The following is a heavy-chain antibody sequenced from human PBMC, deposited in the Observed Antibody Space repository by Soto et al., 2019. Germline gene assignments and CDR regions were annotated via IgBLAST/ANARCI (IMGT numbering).Heavy chain of an antibody. CDR2: IYTSASI. Sequence: SETLSLTCSVSGADINTYSWTWIRQPAGKGLEWIGRIYTSASINYNPSLKGRVTLSVDTSTNQVSLRLASVTAADTAIYYCARDREAGYNFYYGMDVWGQGTTVTVYS. CDR1: GADINTYS. V-gene: IGHV4-4*07. CDR3: ARDREAGYNFYYGMDV. J-gene: IGHJ6*02. D-gene: IGHD6-19*01.